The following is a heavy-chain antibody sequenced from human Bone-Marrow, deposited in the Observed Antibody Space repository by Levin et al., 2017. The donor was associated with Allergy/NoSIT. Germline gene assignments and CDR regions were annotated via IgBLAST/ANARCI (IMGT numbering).Heavy chain of an antibody. CDR2: ISRSSSTI. Sequence: GASVKVSCAASGFTVSRYSMNWVRQAPGRGLEWVSYISRSSSTISYADSVKGRFTISRDNAKNSLYLQMNSLRDEDTAVYYCARPDCSGTSCYYFFDSWGQGTLVTVSS. D-gene: IGHD2-2*01. V-gene: IGHV3-48*02. CDR3: ARPDCSGTSCYYFFDS. J-gene: IGHJ4*02. CDR1: GFTVSRYS.